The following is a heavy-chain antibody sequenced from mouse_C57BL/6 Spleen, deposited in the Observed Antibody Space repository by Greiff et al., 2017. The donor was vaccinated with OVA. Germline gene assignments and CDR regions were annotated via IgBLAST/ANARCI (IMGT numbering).Heavy chain of an antibody. D-gene: IGHD5-1-1*01. Sequence: EVQLQQSGPGLVKPSQSLSLTCSVTGYSITSGYYWNWIRQFPGNKLEWMGYISYDGSNNYNPSLKNRISITRDTSKNQFFLKLNSVTTEDTATYYCARDPYPEWFAYWGQGTLVTVSA. V-gene: IGHV3-6*01. CDR1: GYSITSGYY. CDR2: ISYDGSN. CDR3: ARDPYPEWFAY. J-gene: IGHJ3*01.